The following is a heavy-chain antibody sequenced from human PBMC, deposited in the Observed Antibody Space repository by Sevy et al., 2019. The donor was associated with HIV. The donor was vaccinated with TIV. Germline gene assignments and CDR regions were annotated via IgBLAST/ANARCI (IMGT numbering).Heavy chain of an antibody. Sequence: GGSLRLSCAGSGFSFHAYWMHWVRQAPGKGLEWLANINQDGSTNYYADSVKGRFTIPRDNAKNLVYLQLNSLRPEDTGLYYCARAIAAAAGFWGQGTLVTVSS. D-gene: IGHD6-13*01. CDR2: INQDGSTN. CDR3: ARAIAAAAGF. V-gene: IGHV3-7*01. J-gene: IGHJ4*02. CDR1: GFSFHAYW.